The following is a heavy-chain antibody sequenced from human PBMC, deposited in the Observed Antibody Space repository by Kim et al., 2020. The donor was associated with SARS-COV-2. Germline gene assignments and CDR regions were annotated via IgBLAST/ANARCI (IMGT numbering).Heavy chain of an antibody. D-gene: IGHD3-10*01. CDR2: IWADGSDQ. CDR3: ARELAGDFAFDL. Sequence: GESLRLSCAASGFIFSKYIMHWVRQAPGKGLEWVAVIWADGSDQYYGDSVKGRFTISRDNSKNIQYLQMDYLTVEDTSVYYCARELAGDFAFDLWGQGTMVTVSS. CDR1: GFIFSKYI. J-gene: IGHJ3*01. V-gene: IGHV3-33*01.